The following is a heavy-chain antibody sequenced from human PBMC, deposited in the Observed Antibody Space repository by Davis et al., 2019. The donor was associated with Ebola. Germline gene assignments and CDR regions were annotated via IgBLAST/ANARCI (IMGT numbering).Heavy chain of an antibody. V-gene: IGHV4-34*01. CDR3: ARGLYCSGGSCFLDY. CDR2: INHSGST. D-gene: IGHD2-15*01. CDR1: GGSISSGGYY. J-gene: IGHJ4*02. Sequence: SQTLSLTCAVSGGSISSGGYYWSWIRQPPGKGLEWIGEINHSGSTNYNPSLKSRVTISVDTSKNQFSLKLSSVTAADTAVYYCARGLYCSGGSCFLDYWGQGTLVTVSS.